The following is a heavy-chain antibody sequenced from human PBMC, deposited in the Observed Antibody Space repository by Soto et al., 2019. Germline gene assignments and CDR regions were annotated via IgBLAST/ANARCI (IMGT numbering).Heavy chain of an antibody. CDR2: ISYDGSNK. D-gene: IGHD6-6*01. J-gene: IGHJ6*02. Sequence: LRLSCAASGFTFSSYAMHWVRQAPGKGLEWVAVISYDGSNKYYADSVKGRFTISRDNSKNTLYLQMNSLRAEDTAVYYCARERQRVLYYGMDVWGQGTTVTVSS. CDR1: GFTFSSYA. CDR3: ARERQRVLYYGMDV. V-gene: IGHV3-30-3*01.